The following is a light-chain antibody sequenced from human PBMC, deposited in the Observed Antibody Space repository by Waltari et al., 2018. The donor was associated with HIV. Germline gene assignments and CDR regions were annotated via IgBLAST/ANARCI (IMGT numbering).Light chain of an antibody. V-gene: IGLV1-40*01. Sequence: QSVLTQPPSVSGAPGQRVSISCTGSSSNIGAGYDVHWYQQLPGAAPKLLIYRHPKSPSGVPDRYSSSESGTAASRAITGPQAEDDADFYCQSFDNSLSGLVFGGGTKLTVL. CDR3: QSFDNSLSGLV. J-gene: IGLJ2*01. CDR1: SSNIGAGYD. CDR2: RHP.